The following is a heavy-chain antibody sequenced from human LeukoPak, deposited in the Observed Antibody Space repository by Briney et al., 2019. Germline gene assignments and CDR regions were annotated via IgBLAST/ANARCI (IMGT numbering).Heavy chain of an antibody. D-gene: IGHD3-22*01. CDR3: AIDYPNISGYYYYYMDV. J-gene: IGHJ6*03. Sequence: SETLYLTCNVSGGTFSSSSYYWGWLRQPPGKGLEWIGSIYYSGSNYYNQSLKSGVTITEDTSKNEFSLKLSPVTAAETADYYRAIDYPNISGYYYYYMDVCGKGTTVTVSS. CDR2: IYYSGSN. CDR1: GGTFSSSSYY. V-gene: IGHV4-39*07.